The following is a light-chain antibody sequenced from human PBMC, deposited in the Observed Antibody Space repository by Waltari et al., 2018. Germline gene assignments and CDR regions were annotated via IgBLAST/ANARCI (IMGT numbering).Light chain of an antibody. Sequence: QSALTQPASVSGSPGQSITISSTGTSSAVGGYNFVSWYQQHPGKAPKLMIYDVSNRPSGVSNRFSGSKSGNTASLTISGLQAEDEADYYCSSYTSSSTVVFGGGTKLTVL. J-gene: IGLJ2*01. CDR3: SSYTSSSTVV. V-gene: IGLV2-14*03. CDR1: SSAVGGYNF. CDR2: DVS.